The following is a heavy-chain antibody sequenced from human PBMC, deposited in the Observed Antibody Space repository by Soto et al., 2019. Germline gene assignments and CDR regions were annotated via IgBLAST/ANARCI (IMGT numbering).Heavy chain of an antibody. CDR3: ASSTIVAPAEDYYYGMDV. V-gene: IGHV1-45*02. Sequence: ASVKVSCKASGYTFTYRYLHWVRQAPGQALEWMGWITPFNGNTNYAQKFQDRVTITRDRSMSTAYMELSSLRSEDTAMYYCASSTIVAPAEDYYYGMDVWGQGTTVTVSS. CDR1: GYTFTYRY. CDR2: ITPFNGNT. J-gene: IGHJ6*02. D-gene: IGHD5-12*01.